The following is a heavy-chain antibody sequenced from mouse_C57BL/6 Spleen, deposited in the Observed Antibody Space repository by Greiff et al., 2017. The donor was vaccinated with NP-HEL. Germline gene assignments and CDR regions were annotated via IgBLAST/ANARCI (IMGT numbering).Heavy chain of an antibody. CDR1: GYTFTSYW. CDR3: ARGTTVHYFDY. CDR2: IDPSDSYT. D-gene: IGHD1-1*01. V-gene: IGHV1-50*01. J-gene: IGHJ2*01. Sequence: VQLQQSGAELVKPGASVKLSCKASGYTFTSYWMQWVNQRPGQGLEWIGEIDPSDSYTNYNQKFKGKATLTVDTSSSTAYMQPSSLTSEDSAVYYCARGTTVHYFDYWGQGTTLTVSS.